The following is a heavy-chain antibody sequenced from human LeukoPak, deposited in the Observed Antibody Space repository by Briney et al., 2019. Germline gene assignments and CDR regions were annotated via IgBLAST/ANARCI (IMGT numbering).Heavy chain of an antibody. CDR3: ATPLDYFDMSDSHQGGD. CDR1: GFAFSKHW. D-gene: IGHD3-22*01. V-gene: IGHV3-7*03. CDR2: IKHDGSEK. J-gene: IGHJ4*02. Sequence: RGSLRLSCAASGFAFSKHWVTWVRQAPGKGLEWVANIKHDGSEKNYVDSVKGRFTISRDNAKNSLYLQMSSLRAEDTAVYYCATPLDYFDMSDSHQGGDWGQGTLVTVSS.